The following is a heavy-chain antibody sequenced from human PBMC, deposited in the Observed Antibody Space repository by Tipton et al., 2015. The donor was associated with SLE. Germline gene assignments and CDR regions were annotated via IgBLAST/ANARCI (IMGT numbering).Heavy chain of an antibody. CDR3: ARSPPRPLGYYYYYYYMDV. J-gene: IGHJ6*03. V-gene: IGHV4-59*01. D-gene: IGHD7-27*01. Sequence: TLSLTCTVSGGSISSYYWSWIRQPPGKGLGWIGYIYYSGSTNYNPSPKSRVTISVDTSKNQFSLKLSSVTAADTAVYYCARSPPRPLGYYYYYYYMDVWGKRTTVTVSS. CDR2: IYYSGST. CDR1: GGSISSYY.